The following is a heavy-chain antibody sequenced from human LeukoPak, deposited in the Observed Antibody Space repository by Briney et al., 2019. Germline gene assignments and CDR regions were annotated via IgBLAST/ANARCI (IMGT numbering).Heavy chain of an antibody. CDR3: VRDSIYYYIDY. CDR1: GFTLRNFA. D-gene: IGHD3-3*02. V-gene: IGHV3-72*01. CDR2: GRNKASGYTT. J-gene: IGHJ4*02. Sequence: GGSLRLSCAASGFTLRNFAMSWVRQAPGKGLEWVGRGRNKASGYTTEYAASVRGRFTISRDDSENSLYLQMNSLTTEDTAVYYCVRDSIYYYIDYWGQGTLVTVSS.